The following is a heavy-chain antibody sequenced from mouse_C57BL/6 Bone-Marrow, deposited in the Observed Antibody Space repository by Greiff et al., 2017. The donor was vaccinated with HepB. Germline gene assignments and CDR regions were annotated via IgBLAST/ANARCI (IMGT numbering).Heavy chain of an antibody. CDR2: IDPSDSYT. CDR1: GYTFTSYW. J-gene: IGHJ3*01. Sequence: VKLQQPGAELVKPGASVKLSCKASGYTFTSYWMQWVKQRPGQGLEWIGEIDPSDSYTNYNQKFKGKATLTVDTSSSTAYMQLSSLTSEDSAVYYCARDGYLFAYWGQGTLVTVSA. V-gene: IGHV1-50*01. D-gene: IGHD2-3*01. CDR3: ARDGYLFAY.